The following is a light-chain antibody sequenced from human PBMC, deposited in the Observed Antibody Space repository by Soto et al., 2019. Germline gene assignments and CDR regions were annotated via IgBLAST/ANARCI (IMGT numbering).Light chain of an antibody. CDR1: SSDVGGYDY. CDR2: EVS. J-gene: IGLJ1*01. Sequence: QSALTQPPSASGSPGQSVTISCAGTSSDVGGYDYVSWYQQHPGKAPKLIIYEVSKRPSGVPDRFSGSKSGNTASLTVSGLQAEDGADYYCSSYAGSDNYVFGTGTKVTVL. CDR3: SSYAGSDNYV. V-gene: IGLV2-8*01.